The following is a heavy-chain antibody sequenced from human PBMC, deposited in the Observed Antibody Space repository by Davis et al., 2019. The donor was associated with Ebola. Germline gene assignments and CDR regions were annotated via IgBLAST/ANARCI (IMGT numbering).Heavy chain of an antibody. CDR3: ARQEGGLGYCSGGSCYLSPYYYGMDV. V-gene: IGHV4-34*01. CDR1: GGSFRGYY. D-gene: IGHD2-15*01. CDR2: INHSGST. J-gene: IGHJ6*02. Sequence: SQTLSLTCAVYGGSFRGYYWSWIRQPPGKGLEWIGEINHSGSTNYNPSLKSRVTISVDTSKNQFSLKLSSVTAADTAVYYCARQEGGLGYCSGGSCYLSPYYYGMDVWGQGTTVTVSS.